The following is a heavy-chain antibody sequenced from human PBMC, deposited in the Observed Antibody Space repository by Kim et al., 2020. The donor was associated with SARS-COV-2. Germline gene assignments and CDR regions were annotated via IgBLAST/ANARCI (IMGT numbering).Heavy chain of an antibody. CDR3: TTGQWLD. J-gene: IGHJ4*02. CDR1: GFTFSTLD. Sequence: GGSLRLSCAASGFTFSTLDINWVRQAPGKGLEWVSHISRSGTTITYADSVKGRFTISRDSDKNSVYLEMNSLRDEDTAVYYCTTGQWLDWGQGTLVTVSS. D-gene: IGHD6-19*01. V-gene: IGHV3-48*02. CDR2: ISRSGTTI.